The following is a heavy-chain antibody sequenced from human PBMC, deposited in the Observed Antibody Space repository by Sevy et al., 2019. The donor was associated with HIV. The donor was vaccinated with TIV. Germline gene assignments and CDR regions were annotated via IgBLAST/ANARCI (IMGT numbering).Heavy chain of an antibody. CDR3: ARQVDTAMVTAPNYYYYMDV. CDR1: GYSFTSYW. V-gene: IGHV5-51*01. CDR2: IYPGDSDT. J-gene: IGHJ6*03. D-gene: IGHD5-18*01. Sequence: GESLKISCKGSGYSFTSYWIGWVRQMPGKGLEWMGIIYPGDSDTRYSPSFQAQVTISADKSISTAYLQWSSLKASDTAMYYCARQVDTAMVTAPNYYYYMDVWGKGTTVTVSS.